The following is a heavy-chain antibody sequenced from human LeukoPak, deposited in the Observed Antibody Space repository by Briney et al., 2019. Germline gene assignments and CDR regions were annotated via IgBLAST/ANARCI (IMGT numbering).Heavy chain of an antibody. CDR3: ARDPGIQLWSYYFDY. CDR1: GFTFSTYS. Sequence: GGSLRFSCAASGFTFSTYSMNWVRQAPGKGLEWVSSINRSGSYIFYADSVKGRFTISRDNTKNSLYLQMNSLRAEDTAVYYCARDPGIQLWSYYFDYWGPGTLVTVSS. V-gene: IGHV3-21*01. D-gene: IGHD5-18*01. J-gene: IGHJ4*02. CDR2: INRSGSYI.